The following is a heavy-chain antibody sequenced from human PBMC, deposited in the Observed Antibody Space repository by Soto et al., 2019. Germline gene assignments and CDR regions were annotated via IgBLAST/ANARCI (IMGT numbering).Heavy chain of an antibody. J-gene: IGHJ6*02. CDR3: ARADRTLVTSYSLDV. D-gene: IGHD2-21*02. Sequence: SETLSLTCAVYGGSFSGYYWTWIRQPPGKGLEWIGEINHSGTINFNPSLKSRLTISLDTSKKHFSLKLSSVTDADTAAYYCARADRTLVTSYSLDVWGQGTTVTAP. CDR2: INHSGTI. V-gene: IGHV4-34*01. CDR1: GGSFSGYY.